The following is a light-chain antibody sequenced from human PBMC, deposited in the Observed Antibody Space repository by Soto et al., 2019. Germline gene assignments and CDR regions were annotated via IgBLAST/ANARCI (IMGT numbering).Light chain of an antibody. J-gene: IGKJ5*01. Sequence: DIQLTQSPPSLSATVGDRVTITCRASQTIDSYLNWFQQKPGMAPKLLIYAASKLQSGVPSRFRGSGSGTELPLTRGPPPPGDFASYCRQPTRRGITFGQGTRLEI. V-gene: IGKV1-39*01. CDR1: QTIDSY. CDR3: QPTRRGIT. CDR2: AAS.